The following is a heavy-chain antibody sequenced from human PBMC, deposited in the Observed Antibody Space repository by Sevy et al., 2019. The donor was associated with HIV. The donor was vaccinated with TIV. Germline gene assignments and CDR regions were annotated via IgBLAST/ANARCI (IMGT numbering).Heavy chain of an antibody. J-gene: IGHJ4*02. CDR3: ARLRWDLVVVPGATPGWYFDQ. Sequence: SKTLSLTCTVSGDSINTYYWSWIRQRPGKGLEWIGYVSTSGSTNYNPSLKSRGTISLDTSRNQVSLKVTSVTAADAAVYYCARLRWDLVVVPGATPGWYFDQWGQGTLVTISS. CDR2: VSTSGST. CDR1: GDSINTYY. D-gene: IGHD2-2*01. V-gene: IGHV4-4*08.